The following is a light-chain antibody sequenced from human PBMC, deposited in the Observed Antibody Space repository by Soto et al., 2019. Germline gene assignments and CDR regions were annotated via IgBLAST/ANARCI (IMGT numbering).Light chain of an antibody. J-gene: IGKJ1*01. CDR2: GAS. V-gene: IGKV3-15*01. CDR1: QSVTTN. Sequence: EVVMTQSPATLSVSPGERATLSCRASQSVTTNMAWYQQKPGQAPRLLIYGASTRATGIPARFSGSGSGTDFTLTISSLQSEDFAVYYCHQYNNWPSWTFGQGTK. CDR3: HQYNNWPSWT.